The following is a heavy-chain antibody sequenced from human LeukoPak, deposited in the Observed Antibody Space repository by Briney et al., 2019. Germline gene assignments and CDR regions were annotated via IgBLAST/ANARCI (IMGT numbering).Heavy chain of an antibody. CDR3: AREDYSHYFDY. Sequence: SSETLSLTCAVSGGSISSGGYSWSWIRQPPGKGLEWIGYIYHSGSTYYNPSLKSRVTISVDRSKNQFSLKLSSVTAADTAVYYCAREDYSHYFDYWAREPWSPSPQ. CDR1: GGSISSGGYS. J-gene: IGHJ4*02. D-gene: IGHD4-11*01. CDR2: IYHSGST. V-gene: IGHV4-30-2*01.